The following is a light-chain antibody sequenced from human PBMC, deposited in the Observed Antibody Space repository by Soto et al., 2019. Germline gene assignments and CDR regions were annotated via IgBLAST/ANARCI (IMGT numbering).Light chain of an antibody. Sequence: DIQMTQSPSTLSASVGDRVTITCRASQSISSSLAWYQQKPGKAPKLLIYKASSLESGVPSRFSGSGSGTEFPLTISRVPADDFATYYCQQYNSYWTFGQGTKVEIK. CDR2: KAS. CDR1: QSISSS. J-gene: IGKJ1*01. CDR3: QQYNSYWT. V-gene: IGKV1-5*03.